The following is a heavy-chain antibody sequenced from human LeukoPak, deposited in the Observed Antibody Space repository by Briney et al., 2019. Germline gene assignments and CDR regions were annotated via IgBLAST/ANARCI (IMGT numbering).Heavy chain of an antibody. Sequence: PSETLSLTCAVYGGSFSGYYWSWIRQPPGKGLEWIGEINHSGSTNYNPSLKSRVTISVDTSKNQFSLKLSSVTAADTAVYYCASKETDMGHFDYWGQGTLVTVSS. CDR1: GGSFSGYY. J-gene: IGHJ4*02. CDR2: INHSGST. CDR3: ASKETDMGHFDY. V-gene: IGHV4-34*01. D-gene: IGHD5-18*01.